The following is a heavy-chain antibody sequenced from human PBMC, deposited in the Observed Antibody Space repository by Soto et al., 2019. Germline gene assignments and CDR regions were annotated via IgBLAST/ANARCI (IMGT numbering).Heavy chain of an antibody. CDR1: GYSFTSYW. CDR2: IYPGDSDT. V-gene: IGHV5-51*01. CDR3: ARGYCSGGSCRRDAFDI. D-gene: IGHD2-15*01. Sequence: GESLKISCKGSGYSFTSYWIGWVRQMTGKGLEWMGIIYPGDSDTRYSPSFQGQVTISADKSISTAYLQWSSLKASDTAMYYCARGYCSGGSCRRDAFDIWGHGTMVTVSS. J-gene: IGHJ3*02.